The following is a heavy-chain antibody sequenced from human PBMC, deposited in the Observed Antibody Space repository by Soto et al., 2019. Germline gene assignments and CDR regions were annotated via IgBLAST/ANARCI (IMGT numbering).Heavy chain of an antibody. CDR2: ISGSGGST. D-gene: IGHD6-6*01. Sequence: EVQLLESGGGLVQPGGSLRLSCAASGFTFSSYAMSWVRQAPGKGLEWVSAISGSGGSTYYADSVKGRFTISRDNSKHTLYLQMNSLRGEDTAGYSGAYSRSPFDYWGQGTLVTVSS. V-gene: IGHV3-23*01. CDR3: AYSRSPFDY. J-gene: IGHJ4*02. CDR1: GFTFSSYA.